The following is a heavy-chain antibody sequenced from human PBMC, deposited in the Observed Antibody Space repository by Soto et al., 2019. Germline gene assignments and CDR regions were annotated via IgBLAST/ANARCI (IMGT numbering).Heavy chain of an antibody. CDR1: GFTFSKYA. J-gene: IGHJ5*02. CDR3: AKHIVVVTSASAS. Sequence: PGGSLRLSCAASGFTFSKYAMSWVRQAPGKGREGVSTISGSGGSTYDEEAVKGRFTISRDNSKNTLFLEMNSLRAEDTAVYYCAKHIVVVTSASASWGQGTPVTVSS. D-gene: IGHD2-21*02. V-gene: IGHV3-23*01. CDR2: ISGSGGST.